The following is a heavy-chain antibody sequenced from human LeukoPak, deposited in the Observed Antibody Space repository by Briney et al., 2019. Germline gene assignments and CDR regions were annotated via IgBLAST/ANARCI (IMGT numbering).Heavy chain of an antibody. D-gene: IGHD2-15*01. Sequence: GASLQISCKISGSSFTSYWIGWVRPLPGKGLEWMGIIYTGDSATRYSPSFQGQVTISADKSISTAYLQWSSLKAADTAMYYCARHDCGGGGCYGWFDPWGQGTLVSVSS. V-gene: IGHV5-51*01. CDR2: IYTGDSAT. CDR3: ARHDCGGGGCYGWFDP. J-gene: IGHJ5*02. CDR1: GSSFTSYW.